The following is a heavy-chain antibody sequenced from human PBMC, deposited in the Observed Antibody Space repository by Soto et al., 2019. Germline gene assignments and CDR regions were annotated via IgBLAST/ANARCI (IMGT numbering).Heavy chain of an antibody. CDR2: FDRSTNT. CDR1: VYSKTNGYY. V-gene: IGHV4-38-2*02. J-gene: IGHJ3*01. Sequence: SQTMSLTWCVSVYSKTNGYYWGFIRQHPWKRLEWFEIFDRSTNTYYNPSLRSRDTTSVDTSKNQVSLKLISVTAADSAVYYCAREENDAFDCWGQGTMVTVSS. CDR3: AREENDAFDC.